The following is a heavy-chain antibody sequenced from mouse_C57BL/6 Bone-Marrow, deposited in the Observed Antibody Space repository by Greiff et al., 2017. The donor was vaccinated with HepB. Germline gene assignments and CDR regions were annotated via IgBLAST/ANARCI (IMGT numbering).Heavy chain of an antibody. V-gene: IGHV1-62-2*01. CDR3: ARDEDDGHGAGFAY. CDR2: FYPGSGSI. D-gene: IGHD3-1*01. J-gene: IGHJ3*01. Sequence: QVQLKESGAELVKPGASVKLSCKASGYTFTEYTIHWVKQRSGQGLEWIGWFYPGSGSIKYNEKFKDKATLTADKSSSTAYMELSRLTSEDSAVYFCARDEDDGHGAGFAYWGQGTLVTVSA. CDR1: GYTFTEYT.